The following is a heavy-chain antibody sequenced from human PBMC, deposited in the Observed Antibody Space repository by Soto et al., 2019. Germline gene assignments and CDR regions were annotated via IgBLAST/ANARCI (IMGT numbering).Heavy chain of an antibody. J-gene: IGHJ5*02. D-gene: IGHD2-15*01. CDR2: IYYSGST. Sequence: SETLSLTCTVSGGSISSYYWSWIRQPPGKGLEWIGYIYYSGSTNYNPSLKSRVTISVDTSKNQFSLKLSSVTAADTAVYYCARDLSQYCSGGSCYRPGWFDPWGQGTLVTVSS. V-gene: IGHV4-59*01. CDR1: GGSISSYY. CDR3: ARDLSQYCSGGSCYRPGWFDP.